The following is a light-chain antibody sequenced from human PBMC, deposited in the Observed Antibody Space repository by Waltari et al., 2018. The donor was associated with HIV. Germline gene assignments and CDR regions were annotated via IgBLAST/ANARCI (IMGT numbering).Light chain of an antibody. CDR3: MQALQTPIT. CDR2: LGS. V-gene: IGKV2-28*01. J-gene: IGKJ5*01. CDR1: QSLLPSNGYNY. Sequence: IVMTQSPLSLPVTPGEPASISCRSSQSLLPSNGYNYLDWYLRKPGQSPQVLMYLGSSRASGVPDRFSGSGSGTDVTLKISRVEAEDVGLYYCMQALQTPITFGQGTRLEIK.